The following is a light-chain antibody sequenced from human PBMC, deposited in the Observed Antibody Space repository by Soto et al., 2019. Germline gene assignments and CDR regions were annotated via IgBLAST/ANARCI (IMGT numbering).Light chain of an antibody. CDR1: QSISSW. CDR3: QQCNSYTIT. V-gene: IGKV1-5*03. J-gene: IGKJ4*01. CDR2: KAS. Sequence: DIQLTQSPSTLSASVGDRVTITCRASQSISSWLDWYQQKPGKAPKLLIYKASSLESGVPSRLRGSGYGTELTLTISSMQHDDFETYYCQQCNSYTITFGGGTKVDIK.